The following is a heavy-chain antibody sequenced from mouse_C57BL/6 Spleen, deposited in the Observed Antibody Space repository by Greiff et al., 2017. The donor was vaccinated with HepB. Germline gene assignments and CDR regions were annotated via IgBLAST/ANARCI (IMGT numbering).Heavy chain of an antibody. CDR2: INPNNGGT. CDR1: GYTFTDYY. CDR3: ARPRWDYDGGYFDV. Sequence: VQLQQSGPELVKPGASVKISCKASGYTFTDYYMNWVKQSHGKSLEWIGDINPNNGGTSYNQKFKGKATLTVDKSSSTAYMELRSLTSEDSAVYYCARPRWDYDGGYFDVWGTGTTVTVSS. D-gene: IGHD2-4*01. V-gene: IGHV1-26*01. J-gene: IGHJ1*03.